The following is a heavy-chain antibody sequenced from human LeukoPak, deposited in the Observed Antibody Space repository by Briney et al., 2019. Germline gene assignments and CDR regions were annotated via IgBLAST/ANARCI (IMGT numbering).Heavy chain of an antibody. CDR1: GFTVSSNY. CDR2: IYSGGST. J-gene: IGHJ4*02. CDR3: ARDVESSSPLPLGY. Sequence: GGSLRLSCAASGFTVSSNYMSWVRQAPGKGLEWVSVIYSGGSTYYAYSVKGRFTISRDNSKNTLYLQMNSLRAEDTAVYYCARDVESSSPLPLGYWGQGTLVTVSS. D-gene: IGHD6-6*01. V-gene: IGHV3-66*02.